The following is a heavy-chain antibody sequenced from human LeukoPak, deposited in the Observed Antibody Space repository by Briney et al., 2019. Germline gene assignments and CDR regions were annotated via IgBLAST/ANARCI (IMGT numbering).Heavy chain of an antibody. D-gene: IGHD6-19*01. V-gene: IGHV4-31*03. Sequence: SETLSLTCTVSGGSISSGGYYWSWIRQHPGKGLEWIGYIYYSGSTYYNPSLKSRVTISVDTSKNQFSLKLSSVTAADTAIYYCARDCRAGSLFAYWGQGTLVTVSS. CDR1: GGSISSGGYY. CDR3: ARDCRAGSLFAY. CDR2: IYYSGST. J-gene: IGHJ4*02.